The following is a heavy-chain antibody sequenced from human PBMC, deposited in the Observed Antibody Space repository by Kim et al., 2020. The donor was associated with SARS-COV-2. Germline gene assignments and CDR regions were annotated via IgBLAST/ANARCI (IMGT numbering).Heavy chain of an antibody. CDR3: ARGRGPTSAWYRRHGYNYYDLDV. J-gene: IGHJ6*03. CDR2: IFYTGTT. CDR1: GGSLSGHY. Sequence: SETLSLTCSVSGGSLSGHYCTWIRQSPGGGLEWIGYIFYTGTTTYNPSLKSRVAMSVAMSKNQFSLDLRSVTAADTAVYYCARGRGPTSAWYRRHGYNYYDLDVWGKGTAVTVSS. D-gene: IGHD6-19*01. V-gene: IGHV4-59*08.